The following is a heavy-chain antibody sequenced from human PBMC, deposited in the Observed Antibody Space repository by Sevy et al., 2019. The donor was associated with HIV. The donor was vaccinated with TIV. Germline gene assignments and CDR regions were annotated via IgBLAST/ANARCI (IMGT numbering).Heavy chain of an antibody. Sequence: SESLSLTCSVSGGSISTQYWSCIRQPAGKGLEWIGRIYSSGSTKYNPSLKGRINMSVDMSRNQVSLNLISVTAADTAAYHCARDTLNCRSCNSVNQLFDYWGRGIPVTVSS. D-gene: IGHD3-10*01. J-gene: IGHJ4*02. CDR2: IYSSGST. CDR3: ARDTLNCRSCNSVNQLFDY. CDR1: GGSISTQY. V-gene: IGHV4-4*07.